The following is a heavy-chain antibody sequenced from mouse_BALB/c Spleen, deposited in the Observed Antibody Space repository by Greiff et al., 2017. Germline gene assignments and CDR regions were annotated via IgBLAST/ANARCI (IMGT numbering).Heavy chain of an antibody. V-gene: IGHV6-6*02. Sequence: DVHLVESGGGLVQPGGSMKLSCVASGFTFSNYWMNWVRQSPEKGLEWVAEIRLKSNNYATHYAESVKGRFTISRDDSKSSVYLQMNNLRAEDTGIYYCTRPWDAAWFAYWGQGTLVTVSA. CDR2: IRLKSNNYAT. CDR1: GFTFSNYW. CDR3: TRPWDAAWFAY. J-gene: IGHJ3*01. D-gene: IGHD4-1*01.